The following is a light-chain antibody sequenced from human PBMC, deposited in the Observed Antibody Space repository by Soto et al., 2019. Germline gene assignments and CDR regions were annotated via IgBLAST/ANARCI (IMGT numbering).Light chain of an antibody. Sequence: DIQMTQSPSSLSASVGDRVTITCRASHDINNYLTWFQQKPGKAPKSLIHAASSLQSGVPSRFSGSGAGTDFTFTISDLQPEDFAYYYCQQYKSYPITFGQGTRLEIK. V-gene: IGKV1-16*01. CDR1: HDINNY. J-gene: IGKJ5*01. CDR3: QQYKSYPIT. CDR2: AAS.